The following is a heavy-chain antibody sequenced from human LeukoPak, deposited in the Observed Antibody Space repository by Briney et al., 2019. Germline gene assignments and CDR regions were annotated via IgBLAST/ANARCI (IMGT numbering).Heavy chain of an antibody. CDR2: IYTSGST. Sequence: SETLSLTCTVSGGSISSYYWSWIRQPAGKGLEWIGRIYTSGSTNYNPSLKSRVTMSVDTSKSQFSLKLSSVTAADTAVYYCARDRDALELMDVWGKGTTVTVSS. V-gene: IGHV4-4*07. J-gene: IGHJ6*04. CDR1: GGSISSYY. D-gene: IGHD3-10*01. CDR3: ARDRDALELMDV.